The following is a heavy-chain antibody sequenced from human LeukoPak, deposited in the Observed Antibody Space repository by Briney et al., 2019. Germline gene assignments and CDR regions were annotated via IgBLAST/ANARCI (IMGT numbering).Heavy chain of an antibody. Sequence: KPSQTLSLTCTVSGGSISSGSYYWSWIRQPAGKGLEWIGRIYTSGSTNYNPSLKGRVTISVDTSKNQFSLKLSSVTAADTAVYYCARGAIVVVPAAYFDYWGQGTLVTVSS. V-gene: IGHV4-61*02. CDR2: IYTSGST. J-gene: IGHJ4*02. D-gene: IGHD2-2*01. CDR3: ARGAIVVVPAAYFDY. CDR1: GGSISSGSYY.